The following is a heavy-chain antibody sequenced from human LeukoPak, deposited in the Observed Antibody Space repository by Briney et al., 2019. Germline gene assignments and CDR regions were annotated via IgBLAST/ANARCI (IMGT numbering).Heavy chain of an antibody. Sequence: ASVKVSCKATGYTFTSYGSSWLRQAPGQGLDGMGWISAYNGNTNYAQKLQGRVTMTTDTSTSTAYMELRSLGSDDTAVYYCARDYAKYCSGGSCYPNDYWGQGTLVTVSS. CDR1: GYTFTSYG. CDR2: ISAYNGNT. V-gene: IGHV1-18*01. CDR3: ARDYAKYCSGGSCYPNDY. D-gene: IGHD2-15*01. J-gene: IGHJ4*02.